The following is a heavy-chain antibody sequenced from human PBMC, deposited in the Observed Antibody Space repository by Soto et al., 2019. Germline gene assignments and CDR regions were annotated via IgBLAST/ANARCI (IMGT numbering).Heavy chain of an antibody. CDR3: ARGLIYDSSGYYFDY. CDR1: GYIFTGYY. CDR2: INPNSGGT. Sequence: GASVKVSCKASGYIFTGYYMHWVRQAPGQGLEWMGWINPNSGGTNYAQKFQGWVTMTRDTSISTAYMELSSLRSEDTSVYYCARGLIYDSSGYYFDYWGQGTLVTVSS. J-gene: IGHJ4*02. V-gene: IGHV1-2*04. D-gene: IGHD3-22*01.